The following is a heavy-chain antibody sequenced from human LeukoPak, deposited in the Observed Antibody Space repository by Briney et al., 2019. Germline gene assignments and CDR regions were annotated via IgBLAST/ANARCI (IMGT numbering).Heavy chain of an antibody. D-gene: IGHD1-26*01. CDR2: ITNSGGST. J-gene: IGHJ4*02. Sequence: GGSLRLSCAASGFTFNSYAMSWARQAPGKGLEWVSTITNSGGSTYYSDSVEGRFTISRDNSKNTLYLQMSSLRAEDTAIYYCAKQIVGATRYFDYWGQGTLVTVSS. CDR3: AKQIVGATRYFDY. CDR1: GFTFNSYA. V-gene: IGHV3-23*01.